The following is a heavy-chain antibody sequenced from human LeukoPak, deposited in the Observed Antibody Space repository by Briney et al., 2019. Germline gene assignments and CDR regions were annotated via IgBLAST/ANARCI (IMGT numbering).Heavy chain of an antibody. V-gene: IGHV3-15*01. CDR3: TTLETYYENDN. Sequence: GGSLRLSCAVSGFTLINARMIWVRQAPGKGLEWVGRIKSKTDGGTTDYAAPVKGRFTISRDDSENTLYLQMNSLKTEDTAVYYCTTLETYYENDNWGQGTLVTVSS. J-gene: IGHJ4*02. CDR1: GFTLINAR. D-gene: IGHD3-3*01. CDR2: IKSKTDGGTT.